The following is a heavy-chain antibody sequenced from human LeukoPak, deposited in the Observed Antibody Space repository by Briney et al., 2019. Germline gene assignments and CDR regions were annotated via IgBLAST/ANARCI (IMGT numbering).Heavy chain of an antibody. D-gene: IGHD3-16*02. CDR2: IYYSGST. CDR3: ARGLGDYVWGSYRYKDKGPGRAFDI. Sequence: SETLSLTCTVSGGSISSGGYYWSWIRQHPGKGLEWIGYIYYSGSTYYNPSLKSRVTISVDTSKNQFSLKLSSVTAADTAVYYCARGLGDYVWGSYRYKDKGPGRAFDIWGQGTMVTVSS. CDR1: GGSISSGGYY. J-gene: IGHJ3*02. V-gene: IGHV4-31*03.